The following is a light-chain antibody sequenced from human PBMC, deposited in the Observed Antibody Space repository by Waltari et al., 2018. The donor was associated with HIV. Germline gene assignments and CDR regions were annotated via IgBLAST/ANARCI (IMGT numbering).Light chain of an antibody. Sequence: QSALAQPASVSGSPGQSITLPRTGTDHSRYDVSWYQHRPGEAPKVIIFEVVNRPSGVSNRFSGSRSGNTASLTISGLLAEDEADYFCTSYISSAIPVFGGGTKVTVL. CDR3: TSYISSAIPV. CDR1: DHSRYD. J-gene: IGLJ2*01. CDR2: EVV. V-gene: IGLV2-14*01.